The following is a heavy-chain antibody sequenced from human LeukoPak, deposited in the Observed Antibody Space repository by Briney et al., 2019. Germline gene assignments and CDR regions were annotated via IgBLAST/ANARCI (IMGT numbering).Heavy chain of an antibody. CDR3: AKSRHSWGYYFDF. V-gene: IGHV3-23*01. J-gene: IGHJ4*02. CDR1: GFTFSSYA. CDR2: ISGSATST. D-gene: IGHD3-22*01. Sequence: PGGSLRLSCAASGFTFSSYAMSWVRQAPGKGLEWVSTISGSATSTYYADSVKGRFTISRDNSKNTLYLQMNSLRAEDTAVYYCAKSRHSWGYYFDFWGRGTPVTVSS.